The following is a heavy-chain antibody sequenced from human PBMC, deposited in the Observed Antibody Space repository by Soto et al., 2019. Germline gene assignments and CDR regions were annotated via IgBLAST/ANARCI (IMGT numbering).Heavy chain of an antibody. Sequence: ASVKVSCKASGYTFTGYYMHWVRQAPGQGLEWMGWINPNSGGTNYAQKFQGWVTMTRDTSISTAYMELSRLRSDDTAVYYCARALIDLAAAGTSGPGSWFDPWVQGTLVTVSS. V-gene: IGHV1-2*04. CDR2: INPNSGGT. J-gene: IGHJ5*02. CDR3: ARALIDLAAAGTSGPGSWFDP. CDR1: GYTFTGYY. D-gene: IGHD6-13*01.